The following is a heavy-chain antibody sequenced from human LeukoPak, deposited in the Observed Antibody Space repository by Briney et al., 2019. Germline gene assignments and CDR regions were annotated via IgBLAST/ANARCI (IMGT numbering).Heavy chain of an antibody. CDR2: IYHSGST. Sequence: SETLSLTCTVSGYSISSGDYWGWIRQPPGKGLEWIGRIYHSGSTYYNPSLKSRVTISVDTSKNQFSLELSSVTAADTAVYYCARVLDYYGSGTRDFDYWGQGTLVTVSS. D-gene: IGHD3-10*01. CDR3: ARVLDYYGSGTRDFDY. V-gene: IGHV4-38-2*02. J-gene: IGHJ4*02. CDR1: GYSISSGDY.